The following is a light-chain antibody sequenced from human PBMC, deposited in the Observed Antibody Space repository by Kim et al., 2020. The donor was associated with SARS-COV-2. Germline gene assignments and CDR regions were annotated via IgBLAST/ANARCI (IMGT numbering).Light chain of an antibody. Sequence: LSSGERATLACRPSENVGGSYLAWYQQRPGQAPRLLIYGASNRATGIPDRFSGSGSGRDFTLTISGLEPEDFAVYYCHQYASPRLTFGGGTKVEIK. J-gene: IGKJ4*01. CDR3: HQYASPRLT. CDR2: GAS. V-gene: IGKV3-20*01. CDR1: ENVGGSY.